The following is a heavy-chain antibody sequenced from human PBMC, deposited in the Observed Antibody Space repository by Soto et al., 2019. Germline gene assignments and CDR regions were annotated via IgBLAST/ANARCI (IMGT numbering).Heavy chain of an antibody. D-gene: IGHD3-22*01. CDR1: GFTFSSDA. CDR3: AKQPSNYYDSSGYYSFDY. J-gene: IGHJ4*02. Sequence: GGSLRLSCAASGFTFSSDAMSWVRQAPGKGLEWVSAISGSGGSTYYADSVKGRFTISRDNSKNTLYLQMNSLRAEDTAVYYCAKQPSNYYDSSGYYSFDYWGQGTLVTVSS. V-gene: IGHV3-23*01. CDR2: ISGSGGST.